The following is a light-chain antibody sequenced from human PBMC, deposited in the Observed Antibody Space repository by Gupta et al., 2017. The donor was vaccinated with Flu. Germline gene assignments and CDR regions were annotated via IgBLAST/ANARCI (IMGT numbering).Light chain of an antibody. Sequence: TISYTGTSNDVGGYNRVSWYEQRPGKAPKLILYDVTERPSGVPDRFSGSKSGNTASLTISGLQADDEADYYCSSHAGRGTWVFGTGTTVTVL. CDR3: SSHAGRGTWV. CDR2: DVT. J-gene: IGLJ1*01. CDR1: SNDVGGYNR. V-gene: IGLV2-11*01.